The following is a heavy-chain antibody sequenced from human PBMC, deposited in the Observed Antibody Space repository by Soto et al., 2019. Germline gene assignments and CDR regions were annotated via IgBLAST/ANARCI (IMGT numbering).Heavy chain of an antibody. D-gene: IGHD6-19*01. V-gene: IGHV1-3*01. J-gene: IGHJ6*02. Sequence: ASVKVSCKASGYTFTSYAMHWVRQAPGQRLEWMGWINAGNGNTKYSQKFQGWVTMTRDTSISTAYMELSRLRSDDTAVYYCARASGGPYYGMDVWGQGTTVTVSS. CDR2: INAGNGNT. CDR3: ARASGGPYYGMDV. CDR1: GYTFTSYA.